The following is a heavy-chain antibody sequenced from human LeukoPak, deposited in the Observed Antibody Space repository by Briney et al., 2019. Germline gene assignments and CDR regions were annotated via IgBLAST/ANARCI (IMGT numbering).Heavy chain of an antibody. CDR3: ASGYYDSSGYYYFDY. J-gene: IGHJ4*02. V-gene: IGHV1-69*04. D-gene: IGHD3-22*01. Sequence: SVKVSCKASGGTFSSYAISWVRQAPGQGLEWMGRIIPILGIANYAQKFQGRVTITADKSTSTAYMELSSLRSEDTAVYYCASGYYDSSGYYYFDYWGQGTLVTVSS. CDR1: GGTFSSYA. CDR2: IIPILGIA.